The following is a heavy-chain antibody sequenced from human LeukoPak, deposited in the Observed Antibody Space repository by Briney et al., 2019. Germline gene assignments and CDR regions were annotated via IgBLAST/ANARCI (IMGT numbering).Heavy chain of an antibody. CDR3: ATYGGVN. J-gene: IGHJ4*02. CDR1: GFTFSNAL. CDR2: MESKTDGGTT. D-gene: IGHD3-16*01. V-gene: IGHV3-15*04. Sequence: GGSLRLSCAASGFTFSNALMSWVRQAPGKGLEWVGRMESKTDGGTTDYAAPVKGRFTISRDDSKNTLFLQMNSLKTEDTALYYGATYGGVNWGQGTLVTVS.